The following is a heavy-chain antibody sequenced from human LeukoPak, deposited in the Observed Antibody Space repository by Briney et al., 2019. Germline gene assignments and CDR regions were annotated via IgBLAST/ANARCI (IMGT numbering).Heavy chain of an antibody. J-gene: IGHJ4*02. Sequence: SVKVSCKASGGTFSSYAISWVRQAPGQGLEWMGGIIPIFGTANYAQKFQGRVTITADESTSTAYMELSSLRSEDTAVYYCARNDYGGPQVLYFWGQGTLVTGSS. CDR1: GGTFSSYA. D-gene: IGHD4-23*01. CDR3: ARNDYGGPQVLYF. CDR2: IIPIFGTA. V-gene: IGHV1-69*13.